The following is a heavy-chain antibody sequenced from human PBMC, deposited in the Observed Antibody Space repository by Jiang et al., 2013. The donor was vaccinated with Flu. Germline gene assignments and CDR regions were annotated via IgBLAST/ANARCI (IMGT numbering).Heavy chain of an antibody. V-gene: IGHV1-46*01. J-gene: IGHJ4*02. Sequence: CKASGYTFTSYYMHWVRQAPGQGLEWMGIINPSGGSTSYAQKFQGRVTMTRDASTSTVYMELSSLRSEDTAVYYCAREWGIAVAGSGYFDYWGQGTLVTVSS. CDR2: INPSGGST. CDR1: GYTFTSYY. D-gene: IGHD6-19*01. CDR3: AREWGIAVAGSGYFDY.